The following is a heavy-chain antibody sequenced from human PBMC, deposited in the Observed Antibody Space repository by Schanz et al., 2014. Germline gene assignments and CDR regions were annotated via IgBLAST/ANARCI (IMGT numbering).Heavy chain of an antibody. J-gene: IGHJ4*02. V-gene: IGHV3-23*01. CDR3: VRDSFVAFDY. CDR1: GFSFGTYA. Sequence: EVHLLESGGGLVQPGGSLRLSCAASGFSFGTYAMSWVRQAPGKGLLWVSSISGTGGDDTYYADSVKGRFTMSRDNAKNSVFLQMNSLRAEDTAVYYCVRDSFVAFDYWGQGTLVTVSS. CDR2: ISGTGGDDT. D-gene: IGHD3-3*01.